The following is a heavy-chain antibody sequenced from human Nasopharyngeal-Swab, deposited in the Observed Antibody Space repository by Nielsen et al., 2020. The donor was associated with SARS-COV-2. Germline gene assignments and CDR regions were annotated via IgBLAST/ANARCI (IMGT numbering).Heavy chain of an antibody. Sequence: GSLRLSCTVSGGSISSSCYYWGWIRQPPGKGLEWIGSIYYSGSTYYNPSLKSRVTISVDTSKNQFSLKLSSVTAADTAVYYCFGMEWLRGPFDYWGQGTLVTSPQ. CDR3: FGMEWLRGPFDY. V-gene: IGHV4-39*01. J-gene: IGHJ4*02. CDR2: IYYSGST. CDR1: GGSISSSCYY. D-gene: IGHD3-3*01.